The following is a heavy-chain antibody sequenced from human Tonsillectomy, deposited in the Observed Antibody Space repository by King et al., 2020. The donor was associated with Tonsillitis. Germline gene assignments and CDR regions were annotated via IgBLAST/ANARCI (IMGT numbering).Heavy chain of an antibody. CDR1: GGPISTYF. CDR2: IYYSGST. V-gene: IGHV4-59*01. D-gene: IGHD6-25*01. J-gene: IGHJ6*02. CDR3: ARGGTWGSDYYYNYGMDV. Sequence: VQLQESGPGLVKPSETLSLTCTVSGGPISTYFWSWIRQPPGKGLEWIGCIYYSGSTDYNPSLKSRVTISVDTSKNQFSLKLSSMTAADTAVYYCARGGTWGSDYYYNYGMDVWGQGTTVTVSS.